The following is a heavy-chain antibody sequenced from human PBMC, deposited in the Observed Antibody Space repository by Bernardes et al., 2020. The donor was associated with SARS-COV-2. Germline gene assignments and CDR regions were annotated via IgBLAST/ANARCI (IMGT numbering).Heavy chain of an antibody. CDR3: ARGIEAAGTGFWGD. CDR1: GYTFTSND. J-gene: IGHJ4*02. V-gene: IGHV1-8*01. D-gene: IGHD6-13*01. CDR2: MNPNSGNT. Sequence: ASMKVSCKASGYTFTSNDINWVRQATGQGLECMGWMNPNSGNTGYAQKFQGRVTMTRDTSISTAYMELRSLTSEDTAVYYCARGIEAAGTGFWGDWGQGTLVTVSS.